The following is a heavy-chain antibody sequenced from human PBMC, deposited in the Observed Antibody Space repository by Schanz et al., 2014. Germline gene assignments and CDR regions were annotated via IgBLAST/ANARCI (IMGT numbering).Heavy chain of an antibody. Sequence: QVQLVQSGAEVKKPGSSMKVSCKASGGTFSTYPINWLRQAPGQGLEWMGIINPIGGSTTYAQKFRGAVTLTTDTSTDTAYLELTSLRSEDTAVHYCARGRGFYDYWGQGTLVTVSS. CDR1: GGTFSTYP. J-gene: IGHJ4*02. CDR2: INPIGGST. V-gene: IGHV1-46*01. D-gene: IGHD3-10*01. CDR3: ARGRGFYDY.